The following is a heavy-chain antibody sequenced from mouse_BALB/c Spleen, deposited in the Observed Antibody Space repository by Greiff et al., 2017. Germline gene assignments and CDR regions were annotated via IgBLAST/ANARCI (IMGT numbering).Heavy chain of an antibody. D-gene: IGHD2-13*01. V-gene: IGHV5-6*01. CDR1: GFTFSSYS. CDR3: AREPYGGYVASLAY. Sequence: EVLLVESGGDLVKPGGSLKLSCAASGFTFSSYSMSWVRQTPDKRLEWVATISSGGSYTYSPDSVKGRFTISRDNAKNTLYLQMSSLKSEDTAMFYCAREPYGGYVASLAYWGEGTLVTVSA. J-gene: IGHJ3*01. CDR2: ISSGGSYT.